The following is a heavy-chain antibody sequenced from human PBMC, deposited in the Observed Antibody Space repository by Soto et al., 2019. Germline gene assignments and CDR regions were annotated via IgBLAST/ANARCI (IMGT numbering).Heavy chain of an antibody. V-gene: IGHV3-13*05. J-gene: IGHJ6*02. Sequence: EVQLVESGGGLVQPGGSLRLSCEASGFTFRNYDMHWVRQGTGKGLEWVSGISAAGDPDYADSVEGRFTITSENAQNSFFLQMNSLSVSDTAVYYCARTDRDFYGLDVWGQGTTVIVSS. CDR3: ARTDRDFYGLDV. CDR2: ISAAGDP. CDR1: GFTFRNYD.